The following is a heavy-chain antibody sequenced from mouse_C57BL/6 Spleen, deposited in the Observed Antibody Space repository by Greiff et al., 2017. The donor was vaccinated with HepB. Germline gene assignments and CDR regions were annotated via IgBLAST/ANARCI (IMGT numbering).Heavy chain of an antibody. CDR1: GYAFSSYW. D-gene: IGHD1-1*01. CDR3: ARRDYGSSSWFAY. CDR2: IYPGDGDT. Sequence: QSGAELVKPGASVKISCKASGYAFSSYWMNWVKQRPGKGLEWIGQIYPGDGDTNYNGKLKGKATLTADKSSSTAYMQLSSLTSEDSAVYFCARRDYGSSSWFAYWGQGTLVTVSA. V-gene: IGHV1-80*01. J-gene: IGHJ3*01.